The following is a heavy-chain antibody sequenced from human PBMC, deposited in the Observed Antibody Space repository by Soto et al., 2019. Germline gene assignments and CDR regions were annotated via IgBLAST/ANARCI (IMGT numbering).Heavy chain of an antibody. V-gene: IGHV3-23*01. CDR3: AIPDGDYFYNHMDV. Sequence: EVQLLESGGGLVQPGGSLRLSCAASGFTFGRYVMSWVRQAPGKGLEWVSVISGSGGGSYYADSVKGRFTISRDNSKSTLYLEMKRLRVGDTAVYHCAIPDGDYFYNHMDVWGKGTTVTFSS. CDR2: ISGSGGGS. J-gene: IGHJ6*03. D-gene: IGHD3-10*01. CDR1: GFTFGRYV.